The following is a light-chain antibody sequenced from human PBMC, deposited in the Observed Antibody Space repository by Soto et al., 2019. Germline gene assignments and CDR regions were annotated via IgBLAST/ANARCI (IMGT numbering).Light chain of an antibody. Sequence: QSALTQPASWSGSPGQSITLSCTGTSSDVGGYNYVSWYQQHPGKAPKLMLYNVSNRPSWVSNRFSGSKSGNTASLPISGLQAEYEADYYGSSYTSSSTLVVFGGGTQLTVL. V-gene: IGLV2-14*01. CDR1: SSDVGGYNY. CDR2: NVS. J-gene: IGLJ2*01. CDR3: SSYTSSSTLVV.